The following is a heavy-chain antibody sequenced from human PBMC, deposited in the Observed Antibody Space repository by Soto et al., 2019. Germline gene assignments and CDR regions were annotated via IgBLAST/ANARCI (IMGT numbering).Heavy chain of an antibody. D-gene: IGHD6-6*01. CDR2: IYPGDSDT. CDR3: ASDSSSSPYYYYGMDV. J-gene: IGHJ6*02. V-gene: IGHV5-51*01. CDR1: GYSFTIYC. Sequence: GESLKISCKGSGYSFTIYCIGWVLQMPGKGLEWMGIIYPGDSDTRYSPSFQGQVTISADKSISTAYLQWSSLKASDTAMYYCASDSSSSPYYYYGMDVWGQGTTVTVSS.